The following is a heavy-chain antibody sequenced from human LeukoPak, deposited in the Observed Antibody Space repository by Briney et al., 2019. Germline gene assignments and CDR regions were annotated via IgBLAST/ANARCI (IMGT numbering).Heavy chain of an antibody. CDR3: ATGGKSVAAAWDY. CDR1: GYTFTDYY. CDR2: VDPEDGEI. Sequence: ASVKVSCKVSGYTFTDYYMHWVQQAPGKGLEWMGLVDPEDGEIIYAEKFQGRVTITADTSTDTAYMELSSLRSEDTAVYYCATGGKSVAAAWDYWGQGTLVTVSS. J-gene: IGHJ4*02. D-gene: IGHD6-13*01. V-gene: IGHV1-69-2*01.